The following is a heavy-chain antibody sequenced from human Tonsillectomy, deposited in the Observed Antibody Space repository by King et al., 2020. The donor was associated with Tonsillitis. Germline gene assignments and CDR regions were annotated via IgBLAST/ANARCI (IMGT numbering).Heavy chain of an antibody. Sequence: QLVQSGGGLVKPGGSLRLSCAASGFTFSDYYMSWIRQAPGKGREWVSYIISSGTYTNYADSVRGRFTISRDNAKNSLYLQMNSLRAEDTAVYYCARDVDYYHSSGFPSYYYYMDVWGKGTTVTVSS. CDR2: IISSGTYT. CDR3: ARDVDYYHSSGFPSYYYYMDV. D-gene: IGHD3-22*01. CDR1: GFTFSDYY. V-gene: IGHV3-11*05. J-gene: IGHJ6*03.